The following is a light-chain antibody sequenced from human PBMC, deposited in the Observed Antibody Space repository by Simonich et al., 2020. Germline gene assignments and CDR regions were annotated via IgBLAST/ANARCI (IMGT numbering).Light chain of an antibody. CDR1: QSLVYSEGNTY. CDR2: KVA. J-gene: IGKJ5*01. Sequence: DIVMTQTPLSLSVTPGQPASISCKSSQSLVYSEGNTYLNWFQQRPGQSPRRLIYKVANWDYGVPDRFSGSGSGTDFTLKISRVEAEDVGVYYCMQGTHWPPITFGQGTRLEIK. CDR3: MQGTHWPPIT. V-gene: IGKV2D-30*01.